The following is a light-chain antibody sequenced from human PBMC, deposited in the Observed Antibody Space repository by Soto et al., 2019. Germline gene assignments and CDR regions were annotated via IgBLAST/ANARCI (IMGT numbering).Light chain of an antibody. CDR2: AAS. J-gene: IGKJ4*01. CDR3: QQSYSTPLT. V-gene: IGKV1-39*01. CDR1: QTICTY. Sequence: DIQMTQSPSSLSASAGDRVTITCRASQTICTYLNWYQQKPGKAPQLLIFAASSLHSGVPSRFSGTGSVTDFTLTISSLQPEDFPSDYCQQSYSTPLTFGGGTKVEFK.